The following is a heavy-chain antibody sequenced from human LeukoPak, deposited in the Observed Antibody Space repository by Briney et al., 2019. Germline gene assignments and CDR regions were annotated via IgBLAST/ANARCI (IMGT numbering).Heavy chain of an antibody. V-gene: IGHV4-59*12. D-gene: IGHD7-27*01. CDR1: GGSISPYY. Sequence: PSETLSLTCTVSGGSISPYYWSWIRQPPGKGLEWIGYVYYTGSTNYNPSLKSRVTISVDTSKNQFSLKLSSVTAADTAVYYCASDTGGEKIRKFDYWGQGTLVTVSS. J-gene: IGHJ4*02. CDR2: VYYTGST. CDR3: ASDTGGEKIRKFDY.